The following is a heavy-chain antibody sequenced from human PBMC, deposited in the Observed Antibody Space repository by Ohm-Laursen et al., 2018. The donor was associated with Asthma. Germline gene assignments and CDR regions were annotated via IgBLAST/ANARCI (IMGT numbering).Heavy chain of an antibody. V-gene: IGHV4-31*03. CDR1: GGSISSGGYY. CDR2: IYYSGTT. CDR3: SRYYCPGGSCYEVGY. Sequence: SETLSLTCTVSGGSISSGGYYWSWIRQHPGKGLEWIGYIYYSGTTYYNPSLKSRVTISVDTSKNQFSLNLSSVTAADTAVYYCSRYYCPGGSCYEVGYWGRGTLVSFSS. D-gene: IGHD2-15*01. J-gene: IGHJ4*02.